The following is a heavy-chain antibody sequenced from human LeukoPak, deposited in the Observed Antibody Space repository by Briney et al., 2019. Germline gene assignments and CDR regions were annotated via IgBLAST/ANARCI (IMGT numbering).Heavy chain of an antibody. Sequence: GGSLRLSCAASGFNFSSYAMTWVRQAPGKGLEWLSVISVSGDRTYYADSVKGRFAISRDNSKNTLYLQMNSLRDEDTAVYYCAKKGGSSGWYAIDYWGQGTLVTVSS. J-gene: IGHJ4*02. D-gene: IGHD6-19*01. CDR2: ISVSGDRT. CDR1: GFNFSSYA. V-gene: IGHV3-23*01. CDR3: AKKGGSSGWYAIDY.